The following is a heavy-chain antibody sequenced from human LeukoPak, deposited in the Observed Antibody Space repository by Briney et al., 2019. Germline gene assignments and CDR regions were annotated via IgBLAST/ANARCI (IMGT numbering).Heavy chain of an antibody. CDR3: ASPNPRIAARPYYYYYMDV. CDR1: GFTFSGST. J-gene: IGHJ6*03. V-gene: IGHV3-21*01. CDR2: ISTSSSYI. Sequence: GGSLRLSCAASGFTFSGSTMNWVRQAPGKGLEWVSFISTSSSYIYYADSVKGRFTISRDNAKNSLDLQMNSLRAEDTAVYYCASPNPRIAARPYYYYYMDVWGKGTTVTVSS. D-gene: IGHD6-6*01.